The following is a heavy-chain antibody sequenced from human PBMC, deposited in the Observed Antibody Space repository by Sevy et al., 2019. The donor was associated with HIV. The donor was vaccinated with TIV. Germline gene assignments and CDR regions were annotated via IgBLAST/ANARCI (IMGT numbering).Heavy chain of an antibody. CDR3: ARGLTMVRGVIILGYYYYYGMDV. CDR1: GGSFSGYY. D-gene: IGHD3-10*01. J-gene: IGHJ6*02. V-gene: IGHV4-34*01. CDR2: INHSGST. Sequence: SETLSLTCAVYGGSFSGYYWSWIRQPPGKGLEWIGEINHSGSTNYNPSLKSRVTISVDTSKNQFSLKLSSLTAADTAVYYCARGLTMVRGVIILGYYYYYGMDVWGQGTTVTVSS.